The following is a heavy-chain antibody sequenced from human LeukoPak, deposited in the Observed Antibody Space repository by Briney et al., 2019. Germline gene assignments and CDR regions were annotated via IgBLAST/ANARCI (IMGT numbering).Heavy chain of an antibody. Sequence: GGPLILSCAASGFTISNFDIHCVRQAPGGGLEGVAVISHDGSNKFYLDSVKGRFTISRDNSQNTLYLQMNRMRGEDTAVHYCARGGYYAMDVWGQGTTVTVSS. CDR1: GFTISNFD. J-gene: IGHJ6*02. V-gene: IGHV3-30*03. CDR3: ARGGYYAMDV. CDR2: ISHDGSNK.